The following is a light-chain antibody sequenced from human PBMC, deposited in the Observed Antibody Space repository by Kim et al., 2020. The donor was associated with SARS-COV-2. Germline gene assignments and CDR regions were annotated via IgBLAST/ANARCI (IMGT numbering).Light chain of an antibody. CDR3: NSRDSSGNVV. J-gene: IGLJ2*01. V-gene: IGLV3-19*01. CDR1: SLRSYY. Sequence: SSELTQDPAVSVALGQTVRITCQGDSLRSYYASWYQQKPGQASVLVIYGKNNRPSGIPDRFSGSSSGNTASLTITGAQAEDEADYYCNSRDSSGNVVFGG. CDR2: GKN.